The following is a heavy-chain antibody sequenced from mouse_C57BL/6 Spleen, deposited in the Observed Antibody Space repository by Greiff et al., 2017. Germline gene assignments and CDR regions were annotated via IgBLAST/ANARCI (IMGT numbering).Heavy chain of an antibody. Sequence: QVQLQQPGAELVKPGASVKLSCTASGYTFTSYCMHWVKQRTGRGLEWIGRIDPDSGGTKYNEKFKSKATLTVDKPSSTAYMQLSSLTSEDSAVYYGAREDYDGPWFAYWGQGTLVTVSA. V-gene: IGHV1-72*01. CDR1: GYTFTSYC. CDR2: IDPDSGGT. J-gene: IGHJ3*01. D-gene: IGHD2-4*01. CDR3: AREDYDGPWFAY.